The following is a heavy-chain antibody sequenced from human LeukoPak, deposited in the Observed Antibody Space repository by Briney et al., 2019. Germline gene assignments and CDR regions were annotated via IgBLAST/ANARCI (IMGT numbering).Heavy chain of an antibody. Sequence: GRSLRLSCAASGFTFDDYAMHWVRQAPGKGLEWVSGISWNSGSIGYADSVKGRFTISRDNAKNSLYLQMNSLRAEDTALYYCAKAMKRLNRLLYDAFDIWGQGTMVTVSS. D-gene: IGHD1-14*01. CDR1: GFTFDDYA. CDR3: AKAMKRLNRLLYDAFDI. V-gene: IGHV3-9*01. J-gene: IGHJ3*02. CDR2: ISWNSGSI.